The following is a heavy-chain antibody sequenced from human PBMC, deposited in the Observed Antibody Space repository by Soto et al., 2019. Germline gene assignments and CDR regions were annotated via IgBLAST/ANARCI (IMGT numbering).Heavy chain of an antibody. CDR2: IIPIHGIA. CDR3: ARASGSSYWFDP. V-gene: IGHV1-69*02. D-gene: IGHD1-26*01. Sequence: SVKVSCKASGGAFNTYTISWVRQAPGQGFEWMGRIIPIHGIAKYAQKYQGRVTITADKSTSTAYMEMSSLRSEDTAVYYCARASGSSYWFDPWGQGTLVTVSS. CDR1: GGAFNTYT. J-gene: IGHJ5*02.